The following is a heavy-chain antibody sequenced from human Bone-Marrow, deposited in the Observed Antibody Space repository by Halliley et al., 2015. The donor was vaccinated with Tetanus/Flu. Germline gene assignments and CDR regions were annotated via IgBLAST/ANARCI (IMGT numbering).Heavy chain of an antibody. J-gene: IGHJ5*02. V-gene: IGHV3-23*01. CDR3: TKDDEWLLRGP. Sequence: WVAAISGSGGSAFYAEAVKDRFTISRDNSKNMLYMGMGSLRAEDTAVYYCTKDDEWLLRGPWGQGTLVTVSS. CDR2: ISGSGGSA. D-gene: IGHD3-3*01.